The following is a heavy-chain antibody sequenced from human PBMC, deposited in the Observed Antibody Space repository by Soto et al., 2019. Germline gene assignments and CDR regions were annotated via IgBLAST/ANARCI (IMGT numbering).Heavy chain of an antibody. CDR2: ISAAGDP. J-gene: IGHJ6*02. CDR3: ARTDREFYGLDV. V-gene: IGHV3-13*05. CDR1: GFTFRNYD. Sequence: EVQLVESGGGLVQPGGSLRLSCEASGFTFRNYDMHWVRQGTGKGMEWVSGISAAGDPDYADSVEGRFTISRENAQNSFLLQMNSLRVGDTAVYYCARTDREFYGLDVWCQGTTFIVSS.